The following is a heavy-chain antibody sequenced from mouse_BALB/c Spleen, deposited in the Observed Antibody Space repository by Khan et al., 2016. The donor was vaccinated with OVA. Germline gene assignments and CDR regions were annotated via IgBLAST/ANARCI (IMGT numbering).Heavy chain of an antibody. CDR1: GYTFINYW. V-gene: IGHV1-7*01. CDR2: INPSTGYT. Sequence: VQLQESGAELAKPGASVKMSCKASGYTFINYWIPWVNQRPGKGLEWIGYINPSTGYTKSNQNFKDKATLTVDKSSSTAYMQLSSLTSGDSAVYYCARGGLEWDFDNGGQGTTLTVSS. D-gene: IGHD1-3*01. J-gene: IGHJ2*01. CDR3: ARGGLEWDFDN.